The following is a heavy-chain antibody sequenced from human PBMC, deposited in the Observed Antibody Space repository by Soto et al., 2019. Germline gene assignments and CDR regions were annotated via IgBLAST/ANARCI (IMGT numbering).Heavy chain of an antibody. D-gene: IGHD3-10*01. CDR3: ARDPGTGEYFDH. CDR1: GASFNIYY. Sequence: SETLSLTCSFSGASFNIYYWGWVRQPPGKGLEWIGYITPSGSSNYNPSLKSRVTMSIDAPMKQFSLSLTSVTAADTAVYFCARDPGTGEYFDHWSQGTLVTVSS. J-gene: IGHJ4*02. V-gene: IGHV4-59*01. CDR2: ITPSGSS.